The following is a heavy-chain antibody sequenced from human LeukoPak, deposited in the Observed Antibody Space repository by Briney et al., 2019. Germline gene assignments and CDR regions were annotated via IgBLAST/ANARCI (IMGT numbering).Heavy chain of an antibody. J-gene: IGHJ4*02. CDR3: AKDIHSVIAAAGADY. V-gene: IGHV3-9*01. Sequence: GGPLRLSCAASGFTFDDYAMHWVRQAPGKGLEWVSGISWNSGSIGYADSVKGRFTISRDNAKNSLYLQMNSLRAEDTALYYCAKDIHSVIAAAGADYWGQGTLVTVSS. CDR2: ISWNSGSI. D-gene: IGHD6-13*01. CDR1: GFTFDDYA.